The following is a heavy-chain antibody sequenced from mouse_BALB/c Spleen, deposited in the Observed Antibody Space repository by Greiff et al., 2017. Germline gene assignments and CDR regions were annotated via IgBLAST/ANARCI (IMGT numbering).Heavy chain of an antibody. CDR2: INPSTGYT. Sequence: QVQLQQSGAELAKPGASVKMSCTASGYTFTSYWMHWVKQRPGQGLEWIGYINPSTGYTEYNQKFKDKATLTADKSSSTAYMQLSSLTSEDSAVYYCARHYGNYRFDYWGQGTTLTVSS. D-gene: IGHD2-1*01. CDR3: ARHYGNYRFDY. CDR1: GYTFTSYW. V-gene: IGHV1-7*01. J-gene: IGHJ2*01.